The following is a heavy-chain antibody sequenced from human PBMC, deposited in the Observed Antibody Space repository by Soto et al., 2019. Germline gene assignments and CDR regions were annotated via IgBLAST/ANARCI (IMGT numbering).Heavy chain of an antibody. CDR1: GFIFSSYG. D-gene: IGHD1-26*01. J-gene: IGHJ4*02. V-gene: IGHV3-30*03. Sequence: GGSLRLSCAASGFIFSSYGMHWVRQVPGKGLEWVAVISYDGSNQYYADSVKGRFTISRDNAKNSLYLQMNSLRAEDTAVYYCARARYPPGGWELLPSWVYWGQGTLVTV. CDR2: ISYDGSNQ. CDR3: ARARYPPGGWELLPSWVY.